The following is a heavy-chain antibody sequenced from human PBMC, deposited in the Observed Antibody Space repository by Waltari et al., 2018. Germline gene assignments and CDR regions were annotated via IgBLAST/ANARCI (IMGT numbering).Heavy chain of an antibody. V-gene: IGHV3-23*01. J-gene: IGHJ4*02. CDR1: GFTFSSSA. CDR3: AKVWGTGSYHFDH. Sequence: EVQLLESGGGLVQPGGSLRLSCAASGFTFSSSAMSWVRQTPGKGLEWVSGISGDGDSTYYADSVKGRFTISRDNSKDTLYLQLTSLRVEDTAVYYCAKVWGTGSYHFDHWGREPWSPSPQ. D-gene: IGHD1-26*01. CDR2: ISGDGDST.